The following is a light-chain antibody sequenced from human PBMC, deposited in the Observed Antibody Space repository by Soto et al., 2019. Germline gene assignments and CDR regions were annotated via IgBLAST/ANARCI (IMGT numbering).Light chain of an antibody. J-gene: IGLJ2*01. CDR1: SSNIGAGYA. Sequence: QPVLTQPPSVSGAPGQTVTISCTGTSSNIGAGYAVHWYQQLPGTAPKLLIYAYNNRPSGVPDRFSGSKSGTSASLAITGLQAEDEADYYCQSYDDSLSGSVVFGGGTKLTVL. CDR3: QSYDDSLSGSVV. CDR2: AYN. V-gene: IGLV1-40*01.